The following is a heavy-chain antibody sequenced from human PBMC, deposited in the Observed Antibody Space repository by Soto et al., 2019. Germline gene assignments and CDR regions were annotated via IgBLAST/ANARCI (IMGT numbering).Heavy chain of an antibody. CDR2: IDPRSGGT. CDR3: ATDDYGIFPY. V-gene: IGHV1-2*02. J-gene: IGHJ4*02. Sequence: HVQLVQSGTEVKKPGASVRVSCMVSGYPFTTYYIHWVRQAPGQGLEWMGWIDPRSGGTVYAQKFHGRVTMTRDTSISTVYMDLSGLTSDDTALYYCATDDYGIFPYWGQGSLVTVSS. D-gene: IGHD3-10*01. CDR1: GYPFTTYY.